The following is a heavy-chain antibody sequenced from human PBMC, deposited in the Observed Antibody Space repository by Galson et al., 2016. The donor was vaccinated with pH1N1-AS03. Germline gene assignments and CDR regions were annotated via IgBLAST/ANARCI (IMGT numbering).Heavy chain of an antibody. Sequence: ETLSLTCDVLGGTFSGFFWNWVRQSSGKGLEWIGEVDHSGIITYNPSLRSRLNISLDTSSRQFSLKLTSVTAADTAVYFCGRLLGKAFPRLGRNFGMDVWGQGTTVTVSS. J-gene: IGHJ6*02. V-gene: IGHV4-34*01. CDR2: VDHSGII. D-gene: IGHD3-16*01. CDR3: GRLLGKAFPRLGRNFGMDV. CDR1: GGTFSGFF.